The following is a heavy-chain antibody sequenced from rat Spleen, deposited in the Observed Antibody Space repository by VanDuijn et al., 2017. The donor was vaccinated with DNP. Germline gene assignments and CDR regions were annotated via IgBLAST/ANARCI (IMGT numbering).Heavy chain of an antibody. CDR2: ISYSGTT. CDR1: GSSIISNY. J-gene: IGHJ2*01. V-gene: IGHV3-1*01. CDR3: ARWTRYFDY. Sequence: EVQLQESGPGLVKPSQSLSLTCSVTGSSIISNYWAWIRKFPGNKMEWTGYISYSGTTSYNPSLKSRISITRDTSKNHFFLHLDFVTTEDTATYYCARWTRYFDYWGQGVMVTVSS. D-gene: IGHD1-7*01.